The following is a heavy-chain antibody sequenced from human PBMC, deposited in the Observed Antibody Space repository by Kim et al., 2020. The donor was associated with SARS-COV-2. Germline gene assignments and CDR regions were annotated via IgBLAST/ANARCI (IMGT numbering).Heavy chain of an antibody. V-gene: IGHV3-11*01. J-gene: IGHJ6*02. D-gene: IGHD6-13*01. CDR3: ARVPYSSTHYYGMDV. CDR1: GFTFSDYY. Sequence: GGSLRLSCAASGFTFSDYYMSWIRQAPGKGLEWVSYISSSGSTIYYADSVKGRFTISRDNAKNSLYLQMNSLRAEDTAVYYCARVPYSSTHYYGMDVWGQGTTVTISS. CDR2: ISSSGSTI.